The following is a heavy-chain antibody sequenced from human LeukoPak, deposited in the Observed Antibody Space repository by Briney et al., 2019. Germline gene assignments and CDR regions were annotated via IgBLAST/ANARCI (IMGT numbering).Heavy chain of an antibody. Sequence: GGSLRLSCAASRFTFSSYWMHWVRQVPGKGLVWVSRIKSDGSGTSYGDSVQGRFTISRDNAKNTLYLQMNSLRAEDTAVYYCARKGEGYNSIDYWGQGTLVTVS. D-gene: IGHD5-24*01. CDR3: ARKGEGYNSIDY. CDR2: IKSDGSGT. V-gene: IGHV3-74*01. CDR1: RFTFSSYW. J-gene: IGHJ4*02.